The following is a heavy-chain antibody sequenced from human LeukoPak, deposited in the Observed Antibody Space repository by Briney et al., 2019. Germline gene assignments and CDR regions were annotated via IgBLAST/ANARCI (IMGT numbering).Heavy chain of an antibody. V-gene: IGHV3-33*01. J-gene: IGHJ4*02. CDR1: GFTFSNYG. CDR2: TWYDGSNK. Sequence: GGSLRLSCATSGFTFSNYGMHWVRQAPGKGLEWVAVTWYDGSNKYYADSVKGRFTISRDNSKNTLYLQMNSLRAEDTAVYYCARDVSNSLDYWGQGTLVTVSS. CDR3: ARDVSNSLDY. D-gene: IGHD6-13*01.